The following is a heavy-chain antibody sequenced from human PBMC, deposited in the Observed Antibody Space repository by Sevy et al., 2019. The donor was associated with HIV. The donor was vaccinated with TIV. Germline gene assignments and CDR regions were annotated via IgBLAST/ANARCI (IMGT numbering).Heavy chain of an antibody. V-gene: IGHV3-23*01. J-gene: IGHJ4*01. CDR3: AREGCTRPHDY. CDR1: GFAFYDYS. Sequence: GGSLRLSCAASGFAFYDYSMSWIRQAPGKGLEWVATLSFGCGKINYADSVKGRFTISRDNSKNLFYLQMDNLRVEDTALYYCAREGCTRPHDYWGHGTRVTVSS. D-gene: IGHD2-8*01. CDR2: LSFGCGKI.